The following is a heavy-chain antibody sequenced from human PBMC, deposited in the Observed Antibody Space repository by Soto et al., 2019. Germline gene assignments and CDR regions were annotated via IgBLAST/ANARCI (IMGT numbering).Heavy chain of an antibody. CDR2: IVVGSGNT. D-gene: IGHD3-22*01. J-gene: IGHJ6*02. V-gene: IGHV1-58*02. Sequence: SVKVSCKASGYTFTRYDINWVRQAPGQRREWIGWIVVGSGNTNYAQKFQERVTITRDMSTSTAYMELSSLRSEDTAVYYCAAVDYDSIGSIEYYYYGMDVWGQGTTVSVSS. CDR3: AAVDYDSIGSIEYYYYGMDV. CDR1: GYTFTRYD.